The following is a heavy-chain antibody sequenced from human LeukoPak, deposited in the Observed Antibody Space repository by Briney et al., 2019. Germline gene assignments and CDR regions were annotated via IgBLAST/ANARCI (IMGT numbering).Heavy chain of an antibody. Sequence: PGGSLRLSCAASGFTLSRYSMNWVRQAPGKGLEWVSSISSSSSYIYYADSVKGRFTISSDNAKNSLYLQINSLRAEDTAVYYCARIGPGSKYYYYYYMDVWGKGTTVTVSS. D-gene: IGHD3/OR15-3a*01. V-gene: IGHV3-21*01. J-gene: IGHJ6*03. CDR1: GFTLSRYS. CDR3: ARIGPGSKYYYYYYMDV. CDR2: ISSSSSYI.